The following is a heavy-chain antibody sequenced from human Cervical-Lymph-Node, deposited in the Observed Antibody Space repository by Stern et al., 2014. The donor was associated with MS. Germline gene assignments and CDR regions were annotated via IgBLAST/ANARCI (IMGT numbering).Heavy chain of an antibody. J-gene: IGHJ4*02. V-gene: IGHV3-21*01. Sequence: EMQLVESGGGLVRPGGSLGLSCAASGFSFSSYNMNWVRQAPGKGLQWVSSISSSGREIQYADSVKGRFTISRDNALNSLFLQMNSLRAEDTAVYYCARARGSLRLGSCPSGRCYSLDSWGQGTLVTVSS. D-gene: IGHD2-15*01. CDR3: ARARGSLRLGSCPSGRCYSLDS. CDR2: ISSSGREI. CDR1: GFSFSSYN.